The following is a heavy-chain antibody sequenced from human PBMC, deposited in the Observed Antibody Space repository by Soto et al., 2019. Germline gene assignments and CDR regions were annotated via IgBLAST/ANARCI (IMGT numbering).Heavy chain of an antibody. V-gene: IGHV1-2*02. CDR2: INPNSGDT. J-gene: IGHJ4*02. CDR1: GYTFTGYY. CDR3: ARRENDY. Sequence: VASVKVSCKASGYTFTGYYIHWVRQAPGQGLEWMGWINPNSGDTNYAQKFQGRVTMTRDTSISTSYMELSRLRSDDMAVYYCARRENDYWGQGTLVTVSS.